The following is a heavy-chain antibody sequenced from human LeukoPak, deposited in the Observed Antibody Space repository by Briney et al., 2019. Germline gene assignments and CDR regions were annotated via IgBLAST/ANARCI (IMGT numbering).Heavy chain of an antibody. CDR3: ARDEYSGLYYYMDV. CDR1: GFSLSSYE. CDR2: IGSTTNSI. V-gene: IGHV3-48*03. Sequence: PGGSLRLSCAASGFSLSSYEMNWVRQAPGKGLEWVSYIGSTTNSIYYADSVKGRFTISRDNAKKSLHLQMNSLRAEDTAVYYCARDEYSGLYYYMDVWGKGTTVTVSS. J-gene: IGHJ6*03. D-gene: IGHD5-12*01.